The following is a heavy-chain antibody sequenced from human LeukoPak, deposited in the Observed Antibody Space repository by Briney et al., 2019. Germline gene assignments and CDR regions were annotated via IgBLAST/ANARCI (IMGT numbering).Heavy chain of an antibody. CDR3: ASSSGYYYIDY. CDR2: IKQDGSEK. D-gene: IGHD3-22*01. Sequence: PGGSLRLSCAASGFTFSSYWMSWVRQAPGKGLEWVANIKQDGSEKYYVDSVKGRFTISRDNAKNSLHLQMNSLRAEDTAVYYCASSSGYYYIDYWGQGTLVTVSS. CDR1: GFTFSSYW. V-gene: IGHV3-7*01. J-gene: IGHJ4*02.